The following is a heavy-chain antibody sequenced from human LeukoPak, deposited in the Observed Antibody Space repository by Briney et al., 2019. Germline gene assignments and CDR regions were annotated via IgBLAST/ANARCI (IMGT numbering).Heavy chain of an antibody. CDR1: GFTFQTFG. CDR2: ISFDGSYK. CDR3: AKDRSVMAYHFDF. D-gene: IGHD2-2*02. J-gene: IGHJ4*02. V-gene: IGHV3-30*18. Sequence: GRSLRLSCAVSGFTFQTFGMHWVRQTPGKGLEWVALISFDGSYKYYTDSVKGRFTISRDNSKNTLYLQMDSLRVEDTAVYYCAKDRSVMAYHFDFWGQGTLVTVSS.